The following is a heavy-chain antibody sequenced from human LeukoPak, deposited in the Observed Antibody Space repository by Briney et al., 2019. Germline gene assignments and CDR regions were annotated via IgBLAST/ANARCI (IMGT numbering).Heavy chain of an antibody. CDR1: GFTFSTSW. CDR3: GRGDWGSLNY. D-gene: IGHD7-27*01. V-gene: IGHV3-74*03. Sequence: GGSLRLSCAASGFTFSTSWMHWVRQAPGKGLVWVARINSDGSTTTHADSVKGRFTISRDNAKNTLYLQMNSLRAEDTAVYYCGRGDWGSLNYWGQGTLVTVSS. CDR2: INSDGSTT. J-gene: IGHJ4*02.